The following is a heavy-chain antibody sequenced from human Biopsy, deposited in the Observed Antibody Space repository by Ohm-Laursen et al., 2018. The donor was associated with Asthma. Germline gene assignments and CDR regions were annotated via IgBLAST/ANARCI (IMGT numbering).Heavy chain of an antibody. CDR2: HDHEEGGT. D-gene: IGHD4-17*01. J-gene: IGHJ4*02. V-gene: IGHV1-24*01. CDR1: GYSLTDLS. CDR3: ASDFPKDYVRYNFQF. Sequence: ASVKVSCKISGYSLTDLSMHWVRQAPGHGLEWMGGHDHEEGGTVNARRFQGRVTMTEDTSTDTAYMELSSLSSDDTAVHYCASDFPKDYVRYNFQFWGQGTLVTVSS.